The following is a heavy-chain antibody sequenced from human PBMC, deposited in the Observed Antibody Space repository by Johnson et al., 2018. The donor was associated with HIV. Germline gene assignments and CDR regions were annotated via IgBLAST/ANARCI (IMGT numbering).Heavy chain of an antibody. J-gene: IGHJ3*02. Sequence: VQLVESGGGLVQPGGSPRLSCSASGFTFSSYAMHWVRQAPGTGLEWVAVISYDGSNKYYAASVKGRFTFARDNSKNTLYLQMNSLRAEDTAMYYCVREGGGEWEPPDAFDIWGQGTMVTASS. CDR1: GFTFSSYA. V-gene: IGHV3-30-3*01. CDR2: ISYDGSNK. CDR3: VREGGGEWEPPDAFDI. D-gene: IGHD1-26*01.